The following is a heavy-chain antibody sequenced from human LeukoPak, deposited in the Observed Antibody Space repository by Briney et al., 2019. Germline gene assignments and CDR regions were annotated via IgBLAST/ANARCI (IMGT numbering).Heavy chain of an antibody. V-gene: IGHV3-23*01. CDR3: ANREGGYTYDPFDY. Sequence: GGSLRLSCVASGFTFSTYAMSWVRQAPGRGLEWVSAISGSSDTTYYADSVKGRFTISRDNSKNTLYLQMNSLRAEDTAVYYCANREGGYTYDPFDYWGQGTLVTVSS. J-gene: IGHJ4*02. D-gene: IGHD5-18*01. CDR1: GFTFSTYA. CDR2: ISGSSDTT.